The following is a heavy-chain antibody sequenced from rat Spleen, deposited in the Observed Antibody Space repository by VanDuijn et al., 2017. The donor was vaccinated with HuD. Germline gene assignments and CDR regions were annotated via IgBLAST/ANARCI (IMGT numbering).Heavy chain of an antibody. Sequence: EVQLVESGGGLVQPGRSLKLSCVASGFTFSNYYMAWVRQAPTKGLEWVASISPSGGDSYYPDSMKGRFTISRDYAKSTLYLQMDSLRSEDTATYYCATDRTIAAISTSATGAFDFWGPGTMVTVSS. D-gene: IGHD1-2*01. J-gene: IGHJ1*01. CDR2: ISPSGGDS. V-gene: IGHV5S23*01. CDR1: GFTFSNYY. CDR3: ATDRTIAAISTSATGAFDF.